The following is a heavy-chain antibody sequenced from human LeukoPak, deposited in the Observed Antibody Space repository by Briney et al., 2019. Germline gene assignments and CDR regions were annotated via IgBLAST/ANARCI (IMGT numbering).Heavy chain of an antibody. Sequence: GGSLRLSCAASGFTFSSYGMHWVRQAPGKGLEWVAFIRYDGSNKYYADSVKGRFTISRDNSKNTLYLQMNSLRAEDTAVYYCAKARVRVWFGELIDYWGQGTLVTVSS. CDR1: GFTFSSYG. V-gene: IGHV3-30*02. CDR3: AKARVRVWFGELIDY. D-gene: IGHD3-10*01. J-gene: IGHJ4*02. CDR2: IRYDGSNK.